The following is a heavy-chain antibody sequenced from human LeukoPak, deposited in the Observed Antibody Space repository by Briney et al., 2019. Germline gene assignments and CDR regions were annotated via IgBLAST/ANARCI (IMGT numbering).Heavy chain of an antibody. CDR1: GGSLSSYY. J-gene: IGHJ4*02. Sequence: SETLSLTCIVSGGSLSSYYWSWIRQPAGKGLEWIGRIYTSGSTNYNPSLKSRVTMSVDTSKKQFSLKLSSVTAADTAVYYCARGDFWSGYYYFDHWGQGTLVTVSS. CDR2: IYTSGST. CDR3: ARGDFWSGYYYFDH. V-gene: IGHV4-4*07. D-gene: IGHD3-3*01.